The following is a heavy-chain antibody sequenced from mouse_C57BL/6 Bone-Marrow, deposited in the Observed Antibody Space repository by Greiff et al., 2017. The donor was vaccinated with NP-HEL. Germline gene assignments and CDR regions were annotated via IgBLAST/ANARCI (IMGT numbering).Heavy chain of an antibody. CDR3: ARGFYYDYDDGAMDY. D-gene: IGHD2-4*01. V-gene: IGHV1-72*01. CDR1: GYTFTSYW. J-gene: IGHJ4*01. CDR2: IDPNSGGT. Sequence: QVHVKQPGAELVKPGASVKLSCKASGYTFTSYWMHWVKQRPGRGLEWIGRIDPNSGGTKYNEKFKSKATLTVDKPSSTAYMQLSSLTSEDSAVYYCARGFYYDYDDGAMDYWGQGTSVTVSS.